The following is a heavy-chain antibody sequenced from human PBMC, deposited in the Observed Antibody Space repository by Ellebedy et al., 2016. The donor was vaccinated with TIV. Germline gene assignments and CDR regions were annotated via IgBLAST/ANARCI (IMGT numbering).Heavy chain of an antibody. Sequence: GGSLRLSCAASGFTFSNYWMSWVRQAPGKGLKWVANIKQDGSETYYIDSVKGRFVISRDNAKNSLYLQMNSLSDDDTATYYCARDQWLGRAYYFDSWGQGTLVTVYS. V-gene: IGHV3-7*01. CDR2: IKQDGSET. CDR1: GFTFSNYW. D-gene: IGHD6-19*01. CDR3: ARDQWLGRAYYFDS. J-gene: IGHJ4*02.